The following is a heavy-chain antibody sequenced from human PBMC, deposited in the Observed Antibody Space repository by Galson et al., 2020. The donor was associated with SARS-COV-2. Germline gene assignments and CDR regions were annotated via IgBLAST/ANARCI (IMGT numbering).Heavy chain of an antibody. D-gene: IGHD5-12*01. CDR3: ARTEVTTMMFCDL. J-gene: IGHJ2*01. V-gene: IGHV3-23*01. CDR2: ISGSGGST. Sequence: GGSLSLTCAASGVTFSIYAMSWVRQAPGKGLEWVAAISGSGGSTYYADSVKGRFTISRDNSKNPLYLQMNSLRAEETAVYYCARTEVTTMMFCDLWGRGTLVTVSA. CDR1: GVTFSIYA.